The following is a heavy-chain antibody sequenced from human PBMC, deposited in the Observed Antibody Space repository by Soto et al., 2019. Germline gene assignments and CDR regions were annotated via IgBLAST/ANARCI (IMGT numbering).Heavy chain of an antibody. CDR2: ISGSGGST. J-gene: IGHJ4*02. Sequence: GGSLRLSCAASGFTFSSYAMSWVRQTPGKGLDWVSTISGSGGSTYYADSVKGRFTISSDNSKNTLYLQMNSLRAEDTAVYYCAKVGDSSGYYYYFDHWGQGTLVTVSS. D-gene: IGHD3-22*01. V-gene: IGHV3-23*01. CDR3: AKVGDSSGYYYYFDH. CDR1: GFTFSSYA.